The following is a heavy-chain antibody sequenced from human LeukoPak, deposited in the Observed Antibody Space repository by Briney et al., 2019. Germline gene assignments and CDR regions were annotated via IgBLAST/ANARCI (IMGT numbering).Heavy chain of an antibody. J-gene: IGHJ3*02. D-gene: IGHD3-22*01. CDR3: ARASYDSSGYYRIDI. Sequence: SGGSLRLSCAASGFTFSSYSMNWVRQAPGKGLEWVSYISSTGNSIYYADSVKGRFTISRDNAKNSLYLQMNSLRGEDTAVYYCARASYDSSGYYRIDIWGQGTMVTVSS. CDR2: ISSTGNSI. CDR1: GFTFSSYS. V-gene: IGHV3-48*04.